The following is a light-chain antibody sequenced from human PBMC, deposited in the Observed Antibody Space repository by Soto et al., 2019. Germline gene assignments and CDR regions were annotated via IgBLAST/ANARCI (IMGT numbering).Light chain of an antibody. CDR1: QSVSSSY. CDR3: QQDYNFPSWT. J-gene: IGKJ1*01. Sequence: EIVMTQSPATLSVSPGERATLSCRASQSVSSSYLTWYQQKPGQAPRLLIYGASTRATGIPARFSGSGSGTDFTLTISSLQPEDVAVHCCQQDYNFPSWTFGQGTKVDIK. V-gene: IGKV3D-7*01. CDR2: GAS.